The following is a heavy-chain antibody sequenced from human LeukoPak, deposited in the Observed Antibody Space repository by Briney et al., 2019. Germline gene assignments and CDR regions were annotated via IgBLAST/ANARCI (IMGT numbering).Heavy chain of an antibody. V-gene: IGHV3-7*01. CDR1: GFTFNCYW. CDR2: IKQDGSEK. Sequence: GGSLRLSCAASGFTFNCYWLTWVRHAPGKGLEWVANIKQDGSEKYYADSVKGRFSISRDNVKNSLYLQMNSLRAEDTAVYYWARVRKLRTCGVMDPLDYWGQGTLVTVSS. CDR3: ARVRKLRTCGVMDPLDY. J-gene: IGHJ4*02. D-gene: IGHD3-16*01.